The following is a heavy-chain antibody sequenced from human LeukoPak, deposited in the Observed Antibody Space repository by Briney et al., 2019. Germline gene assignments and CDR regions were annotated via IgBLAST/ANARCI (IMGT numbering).Heavy chain of an antibody. V-gene: IGHV3-64*01. D-gene: IGHD4-23*01. CDR3: ARVDYRGNNYYYMDV. Sequence: GGSLRLSCAASGFTFSSYAMHWVRQAPGKGLEYVSSISSNGGSTYYANSVKGRFTISRDNSNNTLYLQMGNLRAEDMAVYYCARVDYRGNNYYYMDVWGKGTTVTVSS. CDR2: ISSNGGST. J-gene: IGHJ6*03. CDR1: GFTFSSYA.